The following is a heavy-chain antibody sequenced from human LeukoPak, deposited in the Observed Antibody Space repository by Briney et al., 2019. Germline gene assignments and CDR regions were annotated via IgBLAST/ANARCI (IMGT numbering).Heavy chain of an antibody. J-gene: IGHJ3*02. CDR2: INSDGSST. Sequence: GGSLRLSCAASGFTFSSYWMHWVRQAPGKGLVWVSRINSDGSSTSYADSVKGRFTISRDNAKNTLYLQMNSLRAEDTAVYYCARVALMKSVTDIWGQGTMVTVFS. V-gene: IGHV3-74*01. D-gene: IGHD2-8*01. CDR1: GFTFSSYW. CDR3: ARVALMKSVTDI.